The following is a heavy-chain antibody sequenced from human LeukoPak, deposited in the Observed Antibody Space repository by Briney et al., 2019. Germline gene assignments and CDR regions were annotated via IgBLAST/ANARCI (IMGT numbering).Heavy chain of an antibody. CDR2: ISESSTYI. D-gene: IGHD5-18*01. J-gene: IGHJ4*02. Sequence: GGSLRLSCAASGFTVSSNYMSWVRQAPGKGLEWVSCISESSTYIYYADSVKGRFTISRDNAKNSLYLQMNSLRAEDTAIYYCATSPVYSYGHPYYFDYWGQGTLVTVSS. CDR1: GFTVSSNY. V-gene: IGHV3-21*01. CDR3: ATSPVYSYGHPYYFDY.